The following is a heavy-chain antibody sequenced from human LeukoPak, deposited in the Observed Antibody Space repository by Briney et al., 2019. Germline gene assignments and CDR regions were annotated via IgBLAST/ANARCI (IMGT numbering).Heavy chain of an antibody. CDR3: ARDFRESRIAVGYTGGDYYYYGMDV. Sequence: QSQTLSLTCAISGDSVSSNSAAWNWIRQSPSRGLEWLGRTYYRSKWYNDYAVSVKSRITIDPDTSKNQFSLQLNSVTPEDTAVYYCARDFRESRIAVGYTGGDYYYYGMDVWGQGTTVTVSS. D-gene: IGHD6-19*01. CDR1: GDSVSSNSAA. V-gene: IGHV6-1*01. J-gene: IGHJ6*02. CDR2: TYYRSKWYN.